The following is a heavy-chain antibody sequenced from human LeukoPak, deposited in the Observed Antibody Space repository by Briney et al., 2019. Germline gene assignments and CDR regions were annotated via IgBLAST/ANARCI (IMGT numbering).Heavy chain of an antibody. V-gene: IGHV3-30*02. CDR1: GFTFSSYG. Sequence: QPGGSLRLSCAASGFTFSSYGMHWVRQAPGKGLEWVAFIRYDGSNKYYADSVKGRFTISRDNSKNTLYLQMNSLRAEDTAVYYCAKDLLEYYDFWSGPWGYFDYWGQGTLVTVSS. D-gene: IGHD3-3*01. CDR3: AKDLLEYYDFWSGPWGYFDY. J-gene: IGHJ4*02. CDR2: IRYDGSNK.